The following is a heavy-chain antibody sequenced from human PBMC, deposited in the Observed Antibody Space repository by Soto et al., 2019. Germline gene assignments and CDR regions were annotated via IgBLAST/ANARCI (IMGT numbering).Heavy chain of an antibody. Sequence: SETLSLTCAVYGGSFSGYYWSWIRQPPGKGLEWIGEINHSGSTNYNPSLKSRVTISVDTSKNQFSLRLSSVTAADTAVYYCARALGTVVVVAATRAYYFDYWGQGTLVTVSS. V-gene: IGHV4-34*01. J-gene: IGHJ4*02. CDR2: INHSGST. CDR1: GGSFSGYY. D-gene: IGHD2-15*01. CDR3: ARALGTVVVVAATRAYYFDY.